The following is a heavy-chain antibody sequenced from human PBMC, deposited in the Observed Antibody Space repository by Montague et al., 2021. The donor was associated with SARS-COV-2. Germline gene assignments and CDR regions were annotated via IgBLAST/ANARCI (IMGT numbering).Heavy chain of an antibody. V-gene: IGHV4-39*01. CDR2: KYYSGST. J-gene: IGHJ4*02. D-gene: IGHD3-3*01. Sequence: SETLSLTCTVSGASISSRSYYWGWIRQPPGKGLEWIGFKYYSGSTYYNPTLKGQVTISVDTSKNQLSLKLSSVTAADTAVYYCATLPSRITIFGVVQGYYFDDWGQGTLVTVSS. CDR1: GASISSRSYY. CDR3: ATLPSRITIFGVVQGYYFDD.